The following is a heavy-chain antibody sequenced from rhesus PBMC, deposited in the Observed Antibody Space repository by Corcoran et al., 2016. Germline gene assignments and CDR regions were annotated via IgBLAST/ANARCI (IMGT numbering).Heavy chain of an antibody. V-gene: IGHV4-160*01. Sequence: QVQLQESGPGLVKPSVTPSLTCSVSGGSFISSWLGWISPPHVKGLEWIGGRYGGSGSTQVNPSVKSRATILRDTSKNHFSLKLSSGTAAVTAVYYCAREGRGEYCSGIYCYRVQGNRFDVWGPGVLVTVSS. J-gene: IGHJ5-1*01. CDR3: AREGRGEYCSGIYCYRVQGNRFDV. D-gene: IGHD2-27*01. CDR2: RYGGSGST. CDR1: GGSFISSW.